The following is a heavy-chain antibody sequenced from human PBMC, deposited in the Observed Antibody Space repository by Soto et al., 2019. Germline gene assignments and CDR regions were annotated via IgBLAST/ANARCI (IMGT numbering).Heavy chain of an antibody. CDR1: GDSINNRSYY. CDR3: ARQRTSVVTQAYFDS. D-gene: IGHD2-21*02. V-gene: IGHV4-39*01. J-gene: IGHJ4*02. CDR2: IYYSGST. Sequence: PXETLSLTGTVTGDSINNRSYYWGWIRQPPGKGLEWIGSIYYSGSTYNNPSLKSRVSMSVDTSKNQFSLKLRSVTAADTALYYCARQRTSVVTQAYFDSWGQGSLVTVSS.